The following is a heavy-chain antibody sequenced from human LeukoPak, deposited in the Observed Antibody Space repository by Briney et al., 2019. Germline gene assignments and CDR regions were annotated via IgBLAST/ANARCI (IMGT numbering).Heavy chain of an antibody. J-gene: IGHJ4*02. D-gene: IGHD3-22*01. CDR3: ASSYDSSGYYSPYFDY. CDR2: ISSSGSTI. Sequence: GGSLRLSCAASGFTFSDYYMSWIRQAPGKGLEWVSYISSSGSTIYYADSVKGRFTISRDNAKNSLYLQMNSLRAEDTAVYYCASSYDSSGYYSPYFDYWGQGTLVTVSS. CDR1: GFTFSDYY. V-gene: IGHV3-11*01.